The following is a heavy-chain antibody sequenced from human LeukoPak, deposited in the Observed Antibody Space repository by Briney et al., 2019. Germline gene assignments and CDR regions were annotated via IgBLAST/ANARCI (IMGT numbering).Heavy chain of an antibody. J-gene: IGHJ4*02. Sequence: PGGSLRLSCAASGFTFSSYAMHWVRQAPGKGLEWVAVISYDGSNKYYADSVKGRFTISRDNSKNTLYLQMNSLRAEDTAVYYCARAPPRASSRGFFDYWGQGTLVTVSS. CDR3: ARAPPRASSRGFFDY. D-gene: IGHD6-13*01. CDR2: ISYDGSNK. V-gene: IGHV3-30-3*01. CDR1: GFTFSSYA.